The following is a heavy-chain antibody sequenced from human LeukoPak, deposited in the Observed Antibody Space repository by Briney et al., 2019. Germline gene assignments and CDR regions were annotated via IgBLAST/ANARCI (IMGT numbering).Heavy chain of an antibody. V-gene: IGHV3-7*03. CDR3: AKDLSLRSSDWYPGFDY. D-gene: IGHD6-19*01. CDR2: IKQDGSEK. Sequence: GGSLRLSCAASGFTFSRYWMSWVRQAPGKGLEWVANIKQDGSEKYYVDSVKGRFTISRDNAKNSLYLQMNSLRAEDTAVYYCAKDLSLRSSDWYPGFDYWGQGTLVTVSS. J-gene: IGHJ4*02. CDR1: GFTFSRYW.